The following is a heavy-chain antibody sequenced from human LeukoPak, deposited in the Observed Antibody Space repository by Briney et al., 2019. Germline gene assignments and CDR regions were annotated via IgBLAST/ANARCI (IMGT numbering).Heavy chain of an antibody. CDR3: ARYTSGYSGS. Sequence: PGGSLSLLRGPSGFPFSSYWMHGLRQAPGKGLVWVSRIDSDGSNTRYADSVKGRFTISRDNAKNTLYLQMTSLRAEDTAVYYCARYTSGYSGSWGEGTLVTVSS. CDR2: IDSDGSNT. V-gene: IGHV3-74*01. J-gene: IGHJ5*02. D-gene: IGHD3-22*01. CDR1: GFPFSSYW.